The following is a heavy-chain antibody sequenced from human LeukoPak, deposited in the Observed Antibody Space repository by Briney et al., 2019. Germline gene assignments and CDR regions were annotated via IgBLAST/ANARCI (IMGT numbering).Heavy chain of an antibody. CDR3: ARDSAKLGYFDY. V-gene: IGHV4-34*01. D-gene: IGHD3-16*01. CDR2: ITHSGST. J-gene: IGHJ4*02. CDR1: GGSFSNYY. Sequence: PSETLSLTCAVYGGSFSNYYWSWIRQSPGKGLEWIGEITHSGSTNYNPSLKSRVTISVDTSKNQFSLKLSSVTAADTAVYYCARDSAKLGYFDYWGQGTLVTVSS.